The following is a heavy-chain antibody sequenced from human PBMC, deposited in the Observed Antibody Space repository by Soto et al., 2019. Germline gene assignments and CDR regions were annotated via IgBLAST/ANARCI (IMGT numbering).Heavy chain of an antibody. Sequence: LSLTCTVSGVSISNYYWTWIRQPAGKGLEWIGRIFTSGSTNYNPSLRGRVTMSVDTSKNLFSLKLSSVTAADTALYYCASEGTAMKLHYWGQGTLVTVSS. CDR1: GVSISNYY. V-gene: IGHV4-4*07. CDR2: IFTSGST. CDR3: ASEGTAMKLHY. J-gene: IGHJ4*02. D-gene: IGHD5-18*01.